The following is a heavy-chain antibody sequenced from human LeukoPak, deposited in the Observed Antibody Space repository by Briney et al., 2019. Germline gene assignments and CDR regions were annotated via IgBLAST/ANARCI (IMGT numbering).Heavy chain of an antibody. CDR1: GYTFTNYY. J-gene: IGHJ3*02. Sequence: GASVKVSCKASGYTFTNYYIHWVRQAPGQGLECMGIINPSGGSTSYAQKFQGRVTMTRDMSTNTVYMELSSLRSDDTAVYYCARDGISRYGAFDIWGHGTMITVSS. CDR2: INPSGGST. D-gene: IGHD5-18*01. V-gene: IGHV1-46*01. CDR3: ARDGISRYGAFDI.